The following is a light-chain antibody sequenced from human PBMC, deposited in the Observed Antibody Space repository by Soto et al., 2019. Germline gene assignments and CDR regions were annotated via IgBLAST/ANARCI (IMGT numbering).Light chain of an antibody. J-gene: IGKJ2*01. CDR3: QQYASNVAT. Sequence: DLQMTQSPSSLSASVGDRVTITCRASQDILNYLAWFQQKPGKAPKSLIYGASSLHSGVPSRFSGSGFGTDFSITISSLQPEDFATYYCQQYASNVATFGQGTTLEV. V-gene: IGKV1-16*01. CDR2: GAS. CDR1: QDILNY.